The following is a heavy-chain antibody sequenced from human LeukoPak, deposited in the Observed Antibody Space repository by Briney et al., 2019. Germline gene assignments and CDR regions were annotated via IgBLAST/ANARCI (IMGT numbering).Heavy chain of an antibody. D-gene: IGHD2-15*01. CDR2: ISYDGSNK. J-gene: IGHJ4*02. CDR3: ARGRPSSEGYFDY. CDR1: GFTFSSYA. V-gene: IGHV3-30*04. Sequence: GRSLRLSCAASGFTFSSYAMHWVRQAPGKGLEWVAVISYDGSNKYYADSVKGRFTISRDNSKNTLYLQMNSLRAEDTAVYYCARGRPSSEGYFDYWGQGTLVTVSS.